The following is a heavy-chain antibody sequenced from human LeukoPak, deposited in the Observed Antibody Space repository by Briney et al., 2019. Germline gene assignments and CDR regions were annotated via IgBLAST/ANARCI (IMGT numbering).Heavy chain of an antibody. CDR1: GFTFNIYT. Sequence: PGGSLRLSCAASGFTFNIYTMSWVRQAPGKGLEWVSAISGSGGTIFYADSVKCRFAISRDNSKNTLYLQMISLRAEDTAVYYCSRASPYYFDYWGQGTLVTVSS. J-gene: IGHJ4*02. V-gene: IGHV3-23*01. CDR2: ISGSGGTI. CDR3: SRASPYYFDY.